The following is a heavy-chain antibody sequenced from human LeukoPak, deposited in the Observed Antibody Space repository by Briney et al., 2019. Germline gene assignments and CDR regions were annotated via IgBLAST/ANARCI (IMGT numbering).Heavy chain of an antibody. Sequence: GGSLRLSCGASGFSFSSYNMNWVRPAPGKGVEWVSYISVTTATYYADSVRGRFTISRDDAKSSLYLHMNSLRAEDTAVYFCVRDHDWAFDYWGQGTLVTVSS. CDR2: ISVTTAT. CDR3: VRDHDWAFDY. V-gene: IGHV3-48*01. CDR1: GFSFSSYN. J-gene: IGHJ4*02. D-gene: IGHD3-9*01.